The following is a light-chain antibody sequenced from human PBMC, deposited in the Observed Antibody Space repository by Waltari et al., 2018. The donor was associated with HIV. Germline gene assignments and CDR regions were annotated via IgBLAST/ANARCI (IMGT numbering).Light chain of an antibody. V-gene: IGLV2-14*03. CDR3: TSFTSSSAWL. J-gene: IGLJ3*02. CDR1: SSDIGCYDY. CDR2: DVT. Sequence: QSALTQPASVSGSLGQSITFSCTGTSSDIGCYDYVSWYQQHPGKAPKIIIFDVTNRPSGVSDRFSGSKSGNTASLSISGLQAEDEADYYCTSFTSSSAWLFGGGTKLTVL.